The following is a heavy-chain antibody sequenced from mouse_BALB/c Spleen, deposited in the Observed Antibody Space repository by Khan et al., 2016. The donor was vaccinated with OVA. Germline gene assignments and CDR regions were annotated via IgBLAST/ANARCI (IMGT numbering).Heavy chain of an antibody. J-gene: IGHJ3*01. D-gene: IGHD4-1*01. V-gene: IGHV1-5*01. Sequence: EVQLQQSGTVLARPGASVKMSCKASGYTFTSYWMHWVKQRPGQGLEWIGDIYPGNTATNYNQKFTGKAKLTAVTSTSTAYMELSRLTNEDSAGYYWTRRNWDVAWFAYWGQGTLVTVAA. CDR2: IYPGNTAT. CDR3: TRRNWDVAWFAY. CDR1: GYTFTSYW.